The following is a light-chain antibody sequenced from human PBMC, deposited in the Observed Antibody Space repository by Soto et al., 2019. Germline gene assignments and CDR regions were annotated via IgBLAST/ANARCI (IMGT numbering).Light chain of an antibody. CDR3: QQYQNLWT. Sequence: IVMTQSPATLSVSPGERATLSCRAGQTIYSNVAWYQQRPGQAPSLLIYRASTRATGVPARFSGSGSGTEFTLTIRGLQSEAFALYYCQQYQNLWTFGQGTKVDIK. CDR2: RAS. V-gene: IGKV3-15*01. CDR1: QTIYSN. J-gene: IGKJ1*01.